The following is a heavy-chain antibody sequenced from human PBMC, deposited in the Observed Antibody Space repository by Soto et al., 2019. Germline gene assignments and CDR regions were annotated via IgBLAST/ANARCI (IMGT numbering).Heavy chain of an antibody. CDR2: IYYSGST. D-gene: IGHD6-13*01. V-gene: IGHV4-30-4*01. Sequence: SETLSLTCTVSGGSISSGDYYWSWIRQPPGKGLEWIGYIYYSGSTYYNPSLKSRVTISVDTSKNQFSLKLSSVTAADTAVYYCARDQVAAAGTPFDYWGQGTLVTVSS. J-gene: IGHJ4*02. CDR3: ARDQVAAAGTPFDY. CDR1: GGSISSGDYY.